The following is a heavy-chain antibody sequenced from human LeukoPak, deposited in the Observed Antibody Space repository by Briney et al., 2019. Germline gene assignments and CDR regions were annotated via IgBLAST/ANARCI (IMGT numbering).Heavy chain of an antibody. Sequence: SQTLSLTCAISGDSVFSNGVAWNWIRQSPAIGLEWLGSRYYRSKWYSDYERCVKSLRTVNPDTSKNHSPLLLNSVTPEDTAVYYCARGRMSAIDIWDQGTLVTVSS. CDR2: RYYRSKWYS. CDR3: ARGRMSAIDI. CDR1: GDSVFSNGVA. J-gene: IGHJ3*02. V-gene: IGHV6-1*01.